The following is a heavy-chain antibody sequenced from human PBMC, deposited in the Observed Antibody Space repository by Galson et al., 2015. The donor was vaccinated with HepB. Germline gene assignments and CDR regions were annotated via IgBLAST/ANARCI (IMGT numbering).Heavy chain of an antibody. Sequence: SLILSCAASGFTFSDYYMSWSRQAPGKGLEWVSYISSRSSYTNYADPVKGRFTISRDNAKNSLYLQMNSLRAEDTAVYYCARVIAVAPRSSYHYGMDVWGQGTTVTVSS. CDR3: ARVIAVAPRSSYHYGMDV. D-gene: IGHD6-19*01. V-gene: IGHV3-11*06. CDR2: ISSRSSYT. CDR1: GFTFSDYY. J-gene: IGHJ6*02.